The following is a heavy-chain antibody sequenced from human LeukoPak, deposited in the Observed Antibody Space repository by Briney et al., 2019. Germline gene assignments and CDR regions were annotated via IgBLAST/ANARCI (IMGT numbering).Heavy chain of an antibody. D-gene: IGHD1-26*01. CDR2: INPNSGGT. V-gene: IGHV1-2*06. Sequence: GASVKVSCKASGSTFTGYYMHWVRQAPGQGLEWMGRINPNSGGTNYAQKFQGRVTMTRDTSISTAYMELSRLRSDDTAVYYCARAAPGEWELPPPEPRQFDYWGQGTLVTVSS. CDR1: GSTFTGYY. J-gene: IGHJ4*02. CDR3: ARAAPGEWELPPPEPRQFDY.